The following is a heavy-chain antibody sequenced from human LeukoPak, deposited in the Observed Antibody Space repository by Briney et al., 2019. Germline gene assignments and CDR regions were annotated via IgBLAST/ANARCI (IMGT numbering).Heavy chain of an antibody. J-gene: IGHJ3*02. CDR1: XGSFSGYY. Sequence: CAXYXGSFSGYYWSWIRQPPGKGLEWIGEINHSGSTNYNPSLRSRVTISVDKTKNQFSLKLRSVTAADTAGYYLAXXXXXXDSSGPIDAFDIWGQGTMVTVSS. V-gene: IGHV4-34*01. CDR2: INHSGST. CDR3: AXXXXXXDSSGPIDAFDI. D-gene: IGHD3-22*01.